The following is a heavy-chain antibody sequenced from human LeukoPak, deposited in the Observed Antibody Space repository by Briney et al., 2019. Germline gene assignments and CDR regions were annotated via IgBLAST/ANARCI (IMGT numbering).Heavy chain of an antibody. V-gene: IGHV3-21*01. J-gene: IGHJ4*02. D-gene: IGHD6-19*01. Sequence: PGGSLRLSCAASGFTFSDYSMNWVRQAPGKGLDWVSSISSTSTYILYADSVKGRFTISRDNARNSLYLQMNSLRAEDTAVYYCARFETVAAKPFEYWGQGTLVTVPS. CDR2: ISSTSTYI. CDR3: ARFETVAAKPFEY. CDR1: GFTFSDYS.